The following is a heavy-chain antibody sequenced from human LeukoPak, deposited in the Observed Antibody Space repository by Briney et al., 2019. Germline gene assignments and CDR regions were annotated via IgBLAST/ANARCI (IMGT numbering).Heavy chain of an antibody. CDR2: VYYGGST. J-gene: IGHJ1*01. D-gene: IGHD6-19*01. CDR3: ARVVAGTKDFQH. V-gene: IGHV4-39*01. CDR1: GGPISSPNHF. Sequence: PSETLSLTCTVSGGPISSPNHFWGWVRQPPGKGLEWIGSVYYGGSTYSNPSLKSQVTMSADTSKNQFSLTLSSVTAADTAVYYCARVVAGTKDFQHWGQGTLATVSS.